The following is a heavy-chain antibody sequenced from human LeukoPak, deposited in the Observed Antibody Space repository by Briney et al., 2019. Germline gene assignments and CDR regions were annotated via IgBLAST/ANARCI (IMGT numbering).Heavy chain of an antibody. CDR1: GGTFRKYA. V-gene: IGHV1-69*11. Sequence: GASVRVSCKASGGTFRKYAISWVRQAPGQGLEWMGRINPIHGTANYAQKFQGRVTITTDESTSTAYMELSSLRSEDTAIYYCARDGLFYHDNSGGDLTWGQGTMVTVSS. J-gene: IGHJ3*01. D-gene: IGHD3-22*01. CDR2: INPIHGTA. CDR3: ARDGLFYHDNSGGDLT.